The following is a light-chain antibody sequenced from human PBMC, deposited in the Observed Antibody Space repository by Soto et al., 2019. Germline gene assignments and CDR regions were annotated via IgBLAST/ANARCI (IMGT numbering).Light chain of an antibody. CDR1: QNVNSNY. J-gene: IGKJ1*01. V-gene: IGKV3-20*01. CDR3: QQYGRSPRT. CDR2: GAS. Sequence: ETVLTQSPGTLSVSPGERATLSCRASQNVNSNYLAWYQQKPGQAPGLLIYGASSRATGIPDRFSGSGSGTDFILTISRLEPDDFAVDYCQQYGRSPRTFGQGTKVDIK.